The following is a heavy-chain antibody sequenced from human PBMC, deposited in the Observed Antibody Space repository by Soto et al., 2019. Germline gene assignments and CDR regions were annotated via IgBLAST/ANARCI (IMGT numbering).Heavy chain of an antibody. CDR3: ARDRAMVNEATISSGCDY. CDR1: GYTFTGYY. J-gene: IGHJ4*02. D-gene: IGHD5-12*01. V-gene: IGHV1-2*04. Sequence: GASVKVSCKASGYTFTGYYMHWVRQAPGQGLEWMGWINPNSGGTNYAQKFQGWVTMTRDTSISTAYMELSRLRSEDTAVYYCARDRAMVNEATISSGCDYWGQGTLVTSPQ. CDR2: INPNSGGT.